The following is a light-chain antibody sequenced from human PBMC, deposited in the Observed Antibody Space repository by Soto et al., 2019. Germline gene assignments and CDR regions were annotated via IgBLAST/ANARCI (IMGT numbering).Light chain of an antibody. J-gene: IGKJ4*01. Sequence: VVMTQSPATLSVSPWDRATLSCRASQIVGNSVAWYQQKPGQAPRLLMYGASNRATGIPARFSGSGSGADFTLTISSLEPEDFALYYCQQHINWPLTFGGGTKVDIK. V-gene: IGKV3-11*01. CDR1: QIVGNS. CDR3: QQHINWPLT. CDR2: GAS.